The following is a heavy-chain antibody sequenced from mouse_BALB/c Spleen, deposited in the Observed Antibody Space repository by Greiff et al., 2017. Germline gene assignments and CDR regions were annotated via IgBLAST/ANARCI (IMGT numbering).Heavy chain of an antibody. J-gene: IGHJ3*01. D-gene: IGHD1-2*01. CDR2: INPSNGGT. Sequence: QVQLQQSGAELVKPGASVKLSCKASGYTFTSYYMYWVKQRPGQGLEWIGEINPSNGGTNFNEKFKSKATLTVDKSSSTAYMQLSSLTSEDSAVYYCTRGGYGYVGFAYWGQGTLVTVSA. V-gene: IGHV1S81*02. CDR3: TRGGYGYVGFAY. CDR1: GYTFTSYY.